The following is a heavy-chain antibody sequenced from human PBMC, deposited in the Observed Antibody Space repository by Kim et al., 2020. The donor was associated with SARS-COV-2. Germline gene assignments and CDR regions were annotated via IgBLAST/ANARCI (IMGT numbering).Heavy chain of an antibody. D-gene: IGHD3-22*01. CDR2: ISSSSSYI. Sequence: GGSLRLSCAASGFTFSSYSMNWVRQAPGKGLEWVSSISSSSSYIYYADSVKGRFTISRDNAKNSLYLQMNSLRAEDTAVYYCARGGYYYDSSGYPPDYWGQGTLVTVSS. V-gene: IGHV3-21*01. CDR3: ARGGYYYDSSGYPPDY. J-gene: IGHJ4*02. CDR1: GFTFSSYS.